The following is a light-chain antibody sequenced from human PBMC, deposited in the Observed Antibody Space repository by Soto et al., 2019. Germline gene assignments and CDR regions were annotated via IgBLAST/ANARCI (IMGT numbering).Light chain of an antibody. V-gene: IGKV3-15*01. J-gene: IGKJ4*01. CDR1: QSVSSN. CDR2: GAS. Sequence: EIVMTQSPATLSVSPGERATLSCRASQSVSSNLAWYQQKPGQAPRLLIYGASTRATGIRARFSGSGSGTEFTLPISSLQSEDFAVYYCQQYNNWPQITFGGGNKGEIK. CDR3: QQYNNWPQIT.